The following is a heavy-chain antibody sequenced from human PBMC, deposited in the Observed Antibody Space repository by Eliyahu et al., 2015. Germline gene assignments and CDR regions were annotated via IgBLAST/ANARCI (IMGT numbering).Heavy chain of an antibody. CDR2: INPNSGGT. V-gene: IGHV1-2*06. CDR1: GYXFTGYY. CDR3: ASSGWYTLAYFDL. Sequence: QVQLVQSGAEXKKPGASVKVSXXASGYXFTGYYMHWVRQAPGQGLEWMGRINPNSGGTNYAQKFQGRVTMTRDTSISTAYMELSRLRSDDTAVYYCASSGWYTLAYFDLWGRGTLVTVSS. J-gene: IGHJ2*01. D-gene: IGHD6-19*01.